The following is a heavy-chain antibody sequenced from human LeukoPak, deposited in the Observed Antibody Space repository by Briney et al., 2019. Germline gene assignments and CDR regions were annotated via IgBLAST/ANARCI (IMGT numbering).Heavy chain of an antibody. V-gene: IGHV3-23*01. Sequence: GGSLRLSCAASGFTFSSYAMSWVRQAPGKGLEWVSAISGSGGSTYYADSVEGRFTISRDNSKNTLYLQMNSLRAEDTAVYYCAKPYYYGSGSLYAFDIWGQGTMVTVSS. CDR2: ISGSGGST. CDR1: GFTFSSYA. D-gene: IGHD3-10*01. CDR3: AKPYYYGSGSLYAFDI. J-gene: IGHJ3*02.